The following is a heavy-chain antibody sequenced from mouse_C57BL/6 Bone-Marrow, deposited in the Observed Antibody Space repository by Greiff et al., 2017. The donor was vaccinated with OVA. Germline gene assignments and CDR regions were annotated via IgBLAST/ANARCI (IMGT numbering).Heavy chain of an antibody. Sequence: VQLQQPGAELVRPGSSVKLSCKASGYTFTSYWMHWVKQRPIQGLEWIGNIDPSDSETHYNQKFKDKATLTVDKSSSTAYMQLSSLTSEDSAVYYCARSWEYYGSRKGYFDVWGTGTTVTVSS. CDR1: GYTFTSYW. J-gene: IGHJ1*03. CDR2: IDPSDSET. CDR3: ARSWEYYGSRKGYFDV. D-gene: IGHD1-1*01. V-gene: IGHV1-52*01.